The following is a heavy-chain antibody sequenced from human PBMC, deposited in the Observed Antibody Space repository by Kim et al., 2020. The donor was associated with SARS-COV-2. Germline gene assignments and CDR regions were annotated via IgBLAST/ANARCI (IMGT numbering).Heavy chain of an antibody. Sequence: SETLSLTCTVSGGSISSYYWSWIRQPPGKGLEWFGYIYYSGSTNYNPSLKSRVTISVDTSKNQFSLKLSSVTAADTAVYYCARGAQLRYFDWLLYDRAYGMDVWGQGTTVTVSS. CDR3: ARGAQLRYFDWLLYDRAYGMDV. CDR1: GGSISSYY. CDR2: IYYSGST. V-gene: IGHV4-59*01. J-gene: IGHJ6*02. D-gene: IGHD3-9*01.